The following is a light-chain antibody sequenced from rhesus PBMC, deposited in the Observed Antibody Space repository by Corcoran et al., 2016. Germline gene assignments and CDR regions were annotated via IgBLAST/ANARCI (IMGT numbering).Light chain of an antibody. J-gene: IGKJ1*01. CDR3: QHGYGTPPT. CDR1: QGISNN. CDR2: YAS. Sequence: DIQMTQSPSSLSASVGDTVTITCRASQGISNNLAWYQQKPGKVPKLLINYASTLQSGVPSRFSGPGSGTDFTLTIVSLQPEDFATYYCQHGYGTPPTFGQGTKVEIK. V-gene: IGKV1S15*01.